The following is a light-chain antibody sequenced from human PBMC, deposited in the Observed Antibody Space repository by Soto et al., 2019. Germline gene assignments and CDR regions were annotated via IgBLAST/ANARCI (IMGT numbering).Light chain of an antibody. Sequence: QSALTQPASGSGSPGQSITISCTGTSSDVGNYNLVSWYQHHPGKAPKLMIYEVNKRPSGVSNRFSGSKSGNTASLTISGLQAEDEADYYCCSYADSFYFFGTGSKLTVL. V-gene: IGLV2-23*02. CDR3: CSYADSFYF. CDR2: EVN. J-gene: IGLJ1*01. CDR1: SSDVGNYNL.